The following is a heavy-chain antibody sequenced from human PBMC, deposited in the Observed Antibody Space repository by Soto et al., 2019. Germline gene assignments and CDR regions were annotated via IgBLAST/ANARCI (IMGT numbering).Heavy chain of an antibody. CDR3: ARDVSSYSSSSLFDY. D-gene: IGHD6-6*01. V-gene: IGHV1-3*01. Sequence: QVQLVQSGAEVKKPGASVKVSCKASGYTFTSYAMHWVRQAPGQRLEWMGWINAGNGNTKYSQKFQGRVTITRDTSASTAYIELSSLRSEDTAVYYCARDVSSYSSSSLFDYWGQGTLVTVSS. CDR2: INAGNGNT. J-gene: IGHJ4*02. CDR1: GYTFTSYA.